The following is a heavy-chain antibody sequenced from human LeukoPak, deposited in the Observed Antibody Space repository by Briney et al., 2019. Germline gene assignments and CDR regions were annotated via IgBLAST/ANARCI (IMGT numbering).Heavy chain of an antibody. J-gene: IGHJ4*02. D-gene: IGHD6-6*01. Sequence: SETLSLTCTVSGYSISSGYYWSWIRQPPGKGLEWIGSIYHSGSTYYNPSLKSRVTISVDTSKNQFSLKLSSVTAAGTAVYYCAKDQLAARGFDYWGQGTLVTVSS. V-gene: IGHV4-38-2*02. CDR1: GYSISSGYY. CDR3: AKDQLAARGFDY. CDR2: IYHSGST.